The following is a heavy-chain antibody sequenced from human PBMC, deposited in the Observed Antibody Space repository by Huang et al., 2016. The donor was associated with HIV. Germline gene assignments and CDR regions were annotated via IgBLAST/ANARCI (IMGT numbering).Heavy chain of an antibody. CDR1: GGSFNSIA. D-gene: IGHD6-13*01. Sequence: VQLVQSGAEVKRPGTSVKISCKASGGSFNSIAFNWVRQAPGKGLQYMGGIVPLLSVTNYAEKCRGRLTISADKSTSTVFMELRGLTSEDTAVFFCAREGQTWYGKPIAAFEIWGQGTTVIVSP. CDR3: AREGQTWYGKPIAAFEI. J-gene: IGHJ3*02. CDR2: IVPLLSVT. V-gene: IGHV1-69*10.